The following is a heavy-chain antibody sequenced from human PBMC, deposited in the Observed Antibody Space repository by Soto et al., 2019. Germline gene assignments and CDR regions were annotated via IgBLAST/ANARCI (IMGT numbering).Heavy chain of an antibody. CDR3: ARDQVTTVTTSAFDI. Sequence: PGGSLRLSCAASGFTFSSYGMHWVRQAPGKGLEWVAVIWYDGSNKYYADSVKGRFTISRDNSKNTLYLQMNSLRAEDTAVYYCARDQVTTVTTSAFDIWGQGTMVTVSS. CDR1: GFTFSSYG. D-gene: IGHD4-17*01. J-gene: IGHJ3*02. V-gene: IGHV3-33*01. CDR2: IWYDGSNK.